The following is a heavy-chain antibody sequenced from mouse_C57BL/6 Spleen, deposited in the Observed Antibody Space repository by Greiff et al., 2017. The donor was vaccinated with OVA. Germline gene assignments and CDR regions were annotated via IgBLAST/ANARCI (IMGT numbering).Heavy chain of an antibody. CDR3: ARGGFFWYFGV. CDR2: ISDGGSYT. V-gene: IGHV5-4*03. J-gene: IGHJ1*03. CDR1: GFTFSSYA. Sequence: EVMLVESGGGLVKPGGSLKLSCAASGFTFSSYAMSWVRQTPEKRLEWVATISDGGSYTYYPDNVKGRITISRDNAKNNLYLQMSHLTAEDTAMYYCARGGFFWYFGVWGTGTTVTVAS.